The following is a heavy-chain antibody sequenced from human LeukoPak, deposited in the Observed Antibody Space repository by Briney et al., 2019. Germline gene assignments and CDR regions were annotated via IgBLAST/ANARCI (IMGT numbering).Heavy chain of an antibody. V-gene: IGHV4-59*08. CDR1: GGSISSYY. CDR3: ARGRSYPRAAKYGMDV. Sequence: PSETLSLTCTVSGGSISSYYWSWIRQPPGKGLEWIGYIYYSGSTNYNPSLKSRVTISVDTSKNQFSLKLSSVTAADTAVYYCARGRSYPRAAKYGMDVWGQGTTVTVSS. J-gene: IGHJ6*02. D-gene: IGHD3-16*02. CDR2: IYYSGST.